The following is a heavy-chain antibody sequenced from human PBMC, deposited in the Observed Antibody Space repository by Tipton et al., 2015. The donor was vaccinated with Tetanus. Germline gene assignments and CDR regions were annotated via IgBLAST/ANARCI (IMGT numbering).Heavy chain of an antibody. J-gene: IGHJ4*02. V-gene: IGHV3-7*01. Sequence: SLRLSCAASGFTLSSYWMAWVRQVPGKGLEWVANIKEDGSEKFYVDSVKGRFTFSRDNGKNSLYLQMNSLRVEDTAVYYCVRGPHRVAPDAYWGQGTLVIVSS. CDR1: GFTLSSYW. CDR3: VRGPHRVAPDAY. D-gene: IGHD2-2*01. CDR2: IKEDGSEK.